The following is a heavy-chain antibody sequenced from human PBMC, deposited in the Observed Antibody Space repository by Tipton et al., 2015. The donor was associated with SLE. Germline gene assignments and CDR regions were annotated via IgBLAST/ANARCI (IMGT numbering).Heavy chain of an antibody. D-gene: IGHD6-6*01. V-gene: IGHV4-34*01. CDR1: GGSFSGYY. CDR2: ISHSGNT. CDR3: ARLIAARLPFDY. Sequence: AGLVKPSETLSLTCAVYGGSFSGYYWSWIRQPPGKGLVWIGEISHSGNTKYNPSLKSRLTISVDTSKNQFSLKLSSVTAADTAVYYCARLIAARLPFDYWGKGTLVTVSS. J-gene: IGHJ4*02.